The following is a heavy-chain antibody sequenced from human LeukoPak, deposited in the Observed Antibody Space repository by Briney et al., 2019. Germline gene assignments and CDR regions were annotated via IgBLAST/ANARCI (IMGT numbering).Heavy chain of an antibody. CDR3: TTTNVGNSPRDY. CDR1: GYTFHDNY. J-gene: IGHJ4*02. CDR2: VDPKDGET. D-gene: IGHD3-3*01. V-gene: IGHV1-69-2*01. Sequence: ASVKVSCKASGYTFHDNYMHWVQQAPGKGPEWMGFVDPKDGETVYAEKFQDRVTLSAATSIDTAYMEFSSLTSEDTAMYYCTTTNVGNSPRDYWGQVTLVTVSS.